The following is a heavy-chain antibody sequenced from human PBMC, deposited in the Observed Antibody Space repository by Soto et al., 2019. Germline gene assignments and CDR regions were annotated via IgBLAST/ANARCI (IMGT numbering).Heavy chain of an antibody. CDR2: ISSSSSYI. CDR3: ARDRGGYSYGDGGWFDP. J-gene: IGHJ5*02. D-gene: IGHD5-18*01. V-gene: IGHV3-21*01. CDR1: GFTLSSYI. Sequence: VGSQILSCAASGFTLSSYIMNWVSQDPGKGLEWVSSISSSSSYIYYADSVKGRFTISRDNAKNSLYLQMNSLRAEDTAVYYCARDRGGYSYGDGGWFDPWGQGTLVTVAS.